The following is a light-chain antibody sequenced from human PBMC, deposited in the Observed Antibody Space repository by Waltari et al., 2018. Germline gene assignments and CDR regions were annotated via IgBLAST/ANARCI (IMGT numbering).Light chain of an antibody. V-gene: IGKV1-16*01. Sequence: DIQMTHSPSSVSASVRDRVTITCRASQGIGDYLAWFQQKPGKPPKALIYGATSLPSGVPSRFSGSVSGKDFTLTISSLQPEDFATYYCQHYHSFPLTFGGGTKVEIK. CDR2: GAT. CDR3: QHYHSFPLT. J-gene: IGKJ4*01. CDR1: QGIGDY.